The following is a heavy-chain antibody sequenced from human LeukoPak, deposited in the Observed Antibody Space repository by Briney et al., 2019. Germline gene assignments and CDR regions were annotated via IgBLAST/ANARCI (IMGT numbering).Heavy chain of an antibody. CDR2: ISGSGGST. CDR3: ARDYSSYDRVFQH. J-gene: IGHJ1*01. V-gene: IGHV3-23*01. CDR1: GFTFSSYG. Sequence: GGSLRLSCAASGFTFSSYGMNWVRQAPGKGLEWVSGISGSGGSTYYADSEKGRFTISRDNSKNTLYLQMNSLRAEDTAVYYCARDYSSYDRVFQHWGQGTLVTVSS. D-gene: IGHD6-6*01.